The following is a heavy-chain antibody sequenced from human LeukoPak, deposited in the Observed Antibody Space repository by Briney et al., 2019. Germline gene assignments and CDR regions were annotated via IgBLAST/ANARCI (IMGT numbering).Heavy chain of an antibody. CDR2: IYYSGSI. Sequence: SDTLSLTCAVSGYSISSSTWWGWIRQPPGKGLEWIGYIYYSGSIYYNPSLKSRVTMSVDTSKNQFSLKLSSVTAVDTAVYYCARSSGWLTDAFDIWGQGTMVTVS. J-gene: IGHJ3*02. CDR1: GYSISSSTW. V-gene: IGHV4-28*05. D-gene: IGHD6-19*01. CDR3: ARSSGWLTDAFDI.